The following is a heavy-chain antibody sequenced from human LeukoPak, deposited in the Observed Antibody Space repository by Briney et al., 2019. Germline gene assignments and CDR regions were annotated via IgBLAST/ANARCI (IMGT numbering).Heavy chain of an antibody. CDR3: ARTNGDNSYGNGVPYYFDY. V-gene: IGHV3-7*01. D-gene: IGHD5-18*01. CDR2: IKQDGSEK. J-gene: IGHJ4*02. Sequence: PGGSLRLSCAASGFTFSSYWMSRVRQAPGKGLEWVANIKQDGSEKYYVDSVKGRFTISRDNAKNSLYLQMNSLRAEDTAVYYCARTNGDNSYGNGVPYYFDYWGQGTLVTVSS. CDR1: GFTFSSYW.